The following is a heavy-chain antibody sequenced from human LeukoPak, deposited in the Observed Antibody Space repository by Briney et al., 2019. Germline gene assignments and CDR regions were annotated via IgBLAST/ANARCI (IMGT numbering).Heavy chain of an antibody. V-gene: IGHV3-21*01. CDR1: GFTFSSYS. J-gene: IGHJ4*02. Sequence: GGSLRLSCAASGFTFSSYSMNWVRQAPGKELEWVSSISSSSSYIYYADSVKGRFTISRDNAKNSLYLQMNSLRAEDTAVYYCARDQGTLFGELLSEDYWGQGTLVTVSS. D-gene: IGHD3-10*01. CDR2: ISSSSSYI. CDR3: ARDQGTLFGELLSEDY.